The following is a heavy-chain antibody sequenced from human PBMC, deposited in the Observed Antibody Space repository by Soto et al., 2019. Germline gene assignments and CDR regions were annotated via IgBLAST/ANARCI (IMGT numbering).Heavy chain of an antibody. CDR2: FISIFGTA. D-gene: IGHD3-3*01. J-gene: IGHJ5*02. CDR3: ARVTPRRDFWSGYYLENWFDP. V-gene: IGHV1-69*13. Sequence: GASVKASSKASGGTFRNHSIRWVRQAPGQGLEWVGVFISIFGTANYAQKFLGRVTITADDSTSTAYMELSSLRSEDTAVYYCARVTPRRDFWSGYYLENWFDPWGQGTLVTVSS. CDR1: GGTFRNHS.